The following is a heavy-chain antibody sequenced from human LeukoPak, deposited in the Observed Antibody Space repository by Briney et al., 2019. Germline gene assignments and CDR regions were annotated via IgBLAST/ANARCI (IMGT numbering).Heavy chain of an antibody. CDR2: VSGSGGST. CDR1: GFTFSSYG. D-gene: IGHD1-1*01. J-gene: IGHJ5*02. CDR3: AKDRTGTTGADWFDP. V-gene: IGHV3-23*01. Sequence: PGGSLRLSCAASGFTFSSYGMSWVRQAPGKGLQWVSSVSGSGGSTYYADSVKGRFTISRDNSKNTLYLQMNSLRAEDTAIYYCAKDRTGTTGADWFDPWGQGTLVTVSS.